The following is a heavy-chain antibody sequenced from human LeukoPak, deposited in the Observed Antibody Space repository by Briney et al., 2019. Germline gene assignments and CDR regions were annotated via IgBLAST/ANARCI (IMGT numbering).Heavy chain of an antibody. CDR1: GGSIRSSSYY. CDR3: ASPLIWFVY. CDR2: IYYSGST. Sequence: PSETLSLTCTVSGGSIRSSSYYWGWIRQPPGKGLEWIGSIYYSGSTYYNPSLKSRVTISVDTSKNQFSLKLSSVTAAHTAVYSCASPLIWFVYWGQGTLVTVSS. D-gene: IGHD2-21*01. J-gene: IGHJ4*02. V-gene: IGHV4-39*01.